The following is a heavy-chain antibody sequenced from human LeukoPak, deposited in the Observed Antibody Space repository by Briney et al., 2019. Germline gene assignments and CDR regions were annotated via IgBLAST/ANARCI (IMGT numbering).Heavy chain of an antibody. D-gene: IGHD6-13*01. Sequence: SVKVSCKASGGTFSSYAISWVRQAPGQRLEWMGGIIPIFGTANYAQKFQGRVTITTDESTSTAYMELSSLRSEDTAVYYCASRIAAAGTYCYYMDVWGKGTTVTVSS. CDR2: IIPIFGTA. CDR1: GGTFSSYA. J-gene: IGHJ6*03. CDR3: ASRIAAAGTYCYYMDV. V-gene: IGHV1-69*05.